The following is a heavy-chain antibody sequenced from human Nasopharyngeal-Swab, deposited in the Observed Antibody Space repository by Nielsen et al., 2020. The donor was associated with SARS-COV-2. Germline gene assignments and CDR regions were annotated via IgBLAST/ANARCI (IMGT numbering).Heavy chain of an antibody. V-gene: IGHV4-34*01. D-gene: IGHD3-22*01. CDR1: GGSFMGHF. Sequence: SETLSLTCAVYGGSFMGHFWTWVRQPPGKGLEWIGDISPSGTTNYNPSLKSRVAISVDTSKNQVSLKLTSVTAADTAMYYCVRGRQDVKMILVVIGFSHFFDFWGPGTLVTVSS. CDR2: ISPSGTT. J-gene: IGHJ4*02. CDR3: VRGRQDVKMILVVIGFSHFFDF.